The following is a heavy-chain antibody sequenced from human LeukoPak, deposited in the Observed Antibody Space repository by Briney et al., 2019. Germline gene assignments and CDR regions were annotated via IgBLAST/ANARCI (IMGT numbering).Heavy chain of an antibody. V-gene: IGHV3-21*04. CDR3: ARVAVAGPTGWFDS. Sequence: GGSLRLSCAASGFTFSTYSMNWVRQAPGKGLEWVSSISSTSAYIYYAESVKGRFSISRDNVDNVVHLQMSSLRNEDTAFYYCARVAVAGPTGWFDSWGQGTLVTVSS. J-gene: IGHJ5*01. D-gene: IGHD6-19*01. CDR1: GFTFSTYS. CDR2: ISSTSAYI.